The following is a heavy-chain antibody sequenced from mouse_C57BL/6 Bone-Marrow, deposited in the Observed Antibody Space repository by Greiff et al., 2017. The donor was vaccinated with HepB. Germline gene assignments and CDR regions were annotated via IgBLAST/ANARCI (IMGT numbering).Heavy chain of an antibody. CDR3: ARGAYYSRYAMDY. V-gene: IGHV1-59*01. D-gene: IGHD2-12*01. J-gene: IGHJ4*01. CDR1: GYTFTSYW. Sequence: QVQLKQPGAELVRPGTSVKLSCKASGYTFTSYWMHWVKQRPGQGLEWIGVIDPSDSYTNYNQKFKGKATLTVDTSSSTAYMQLSSLTSEDSAVYYCARGAYYSRYAMDYWGQGTSVTVSS. CDR2: IDPSDSYT.